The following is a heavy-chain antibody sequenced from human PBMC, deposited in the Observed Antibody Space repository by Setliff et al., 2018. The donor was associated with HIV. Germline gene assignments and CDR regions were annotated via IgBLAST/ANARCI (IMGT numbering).Heavy chain of an antibody. J-gene: IGHJ4*02. Sequence: PGESLKLSCKASGYSFTNYWVGWVRQMPTNGLEWMGLIWPDDSDTIYSPSFRGQVTMSADKSISTAYLQWSSLKAPDTAMYYCARLSKYYAFWTPDSWGQGTLVTVSS. CDR1: GYSFTNYW. CDR3: ARLSKYYAFWTPDS. CDR2: IWPDDSDT. V-gene: IGHV5-51*01. D-gene: IGHD3-3*01.